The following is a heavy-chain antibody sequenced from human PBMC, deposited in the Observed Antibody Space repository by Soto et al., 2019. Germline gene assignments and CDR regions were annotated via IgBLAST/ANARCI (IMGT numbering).Heavy chain of an antibody. V-gene: IGHV1-8*01. CDR2: LNPNTGNS. J-gene: IGHJ4*02. D-gene: IGHD1-1*01. CDR1: GYTFTSYD. CDR3: ARRAETNGWNGFGADKYYFDF. Sequence: QVQLVQSGAEVRKPGASVKVSCEASGYTFTSYDIYWVRQATGQGLEWMGWLNPNTGNSGYAQKFQGRITVTSDTSLNTVHMELSSLGSEDTAVYYCARRAETNGWNGFGADKYYFDFWGQGTLVTVSS.